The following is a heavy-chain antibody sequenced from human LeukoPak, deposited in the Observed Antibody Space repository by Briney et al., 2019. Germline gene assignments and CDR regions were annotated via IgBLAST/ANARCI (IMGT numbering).Heavy chain of an antibody. CDR2: ISYDGSNK. V-gene: IGHV3-30-3*01. CDR3: ARDEADAFDI. CDR1: GLTFSSYA. Sequence: PGGSLRLSCAASGLTFSSYAMHWVRQAPGKGLEWVAVISYDGSNKYYADSVKGRFTISRDNSKNTLYLQMNSLRAEDTAVYYCARDEADAFDIWGQGTMVTVSS. J-gene: IGHJ3*02.